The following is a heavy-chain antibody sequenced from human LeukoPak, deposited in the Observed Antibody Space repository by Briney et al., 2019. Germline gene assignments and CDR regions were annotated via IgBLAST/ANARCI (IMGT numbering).Heavy chain of an antibody. Sequence: GGSLSLSCSASGFTFSSYALHWVRQAPGKGLEYVSAISSDGGSTYYADSVNGRFTISRDNSKNTLYLQMSSLRAEDTAVYYCVKGGRNNWNPPGIDYWGQGTLVTVSS. V-gene: IGHV3-64D*09. CDR2: ISSDGGST. D-gene: IGHD1-20*01. J-gene: IGHJ4*02. CDR3: VKGGRNNWNPPGIDY. CDR1: GFTFSSYA.